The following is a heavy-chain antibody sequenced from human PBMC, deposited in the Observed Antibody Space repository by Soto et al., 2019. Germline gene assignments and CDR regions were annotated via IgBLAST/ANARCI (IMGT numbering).Heavy chain of an antibody. Sequence: SATLSLTCAVFGCSISSSNWWSWVRQPPGKGLEWIGEIYHSGSTNYNPSLKSRVTISVDKSKNQFSLKLSSVTAADTAVYYCARERYSYGYKSNYYYYGMDVWGQGTTVTVS. CDR2: IYHSGST. CDR1: GCSISSSNW. CDR3: ARERYSYGYKSNYYYYGMDV. D-gene: IGHD5-18*01. V-gene: IGHV4-4*02. J-gene: IGHJ6*02.